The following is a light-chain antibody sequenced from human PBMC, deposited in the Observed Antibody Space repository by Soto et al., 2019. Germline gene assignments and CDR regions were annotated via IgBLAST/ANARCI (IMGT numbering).Light chain of an antibody. CDR2: AAS. J-gene: IGKJ2*01. CDR1: QSISSY. Sequence: DIQMTQSPSSLSASVGDRVTITCRASQSISSYLNWYQQKPGQAPKMLIYAASSLQSGVPSRFSGSGSGTDFTLTISSLQPEDFATYYCQHSCSTLPMYTFGQVTKLEIK. V-gene: IGKV1-39*01. CDR3: QHSCSTLPMYT.